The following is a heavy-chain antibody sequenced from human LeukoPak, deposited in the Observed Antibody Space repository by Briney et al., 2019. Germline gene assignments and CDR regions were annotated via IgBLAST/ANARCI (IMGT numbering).Heavy chain of an antibody. D-gene: IGHD2-15*01. CDR1: GFTFSNYG. CDR3: ARGDCSGGSCYLSLTTIDY. CDR2: TRNDGGNK. Sequence: GGSLRLSCAASGFTFSNYGMHWVRQAPGKGLEWVAYTRNDGGNKYYADSVKGRFTLSRDNAKNSLYLQMNSLRAEDTAVYYCARGDCSGGSCYLSLTTIDYWGQGTLVTVSS. V-gene: IGHV3-30*02. J-gene: IGHJ4*02.